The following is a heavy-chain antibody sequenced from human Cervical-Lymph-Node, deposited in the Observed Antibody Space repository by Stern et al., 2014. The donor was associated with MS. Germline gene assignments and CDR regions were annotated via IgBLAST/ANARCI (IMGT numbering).Heavy chain of an antibody. D-gene: IGHD4-17*01. CDR2: IIPILGTT. Sequence: VQLVESGAEVKKPGSSVKVSCKASGGTFTSYAFNWVRQAPGQGLEWMGGIIPILGTTHFAQNFQGRLTITADESTRPAYMEMSSLESEDTAVYYCAKAAVTTASFDSWGQGTLVTVSS. CDR1: GGTFTSYA. V-gene: IGHV1-69*01. CDR3: AKAAVTTASFDS. J-gene: IGHJ4*02.